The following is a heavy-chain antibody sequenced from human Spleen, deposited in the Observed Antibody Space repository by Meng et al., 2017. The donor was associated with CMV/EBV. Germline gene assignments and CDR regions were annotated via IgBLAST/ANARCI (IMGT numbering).Heavy chain of an antibody. V-gene: IGHV3-15*01. Sequence: GESLKISCAASGFTFSSYSMNWVRQAPGKGLEWVGRIKSKTDGGTTDYAAPVKGRFTISRDDSKNTLYLQMNSLKTEDTAVYYCTTGLGIVESWGQGTLVTVSS. D-gene: IGHD2-15*01. CDR1: GFTFSSYS. J-gene: IGHJ4*02. CDR2: IKSKTDGGTT. CDR3: TTGLGIVES.